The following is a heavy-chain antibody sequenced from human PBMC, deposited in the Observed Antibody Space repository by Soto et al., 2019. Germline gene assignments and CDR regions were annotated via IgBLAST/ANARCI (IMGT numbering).Heavy chain of an antibody. CDR1: GGSFSGYY. J-gene: IGHJ4*02. V-gene: IGHV4-34*01. D-gene: IGHD6-13*01. CDR3: AREKAAAGYDY. CDR2: INHSGST. Sequence: PSEALSLTCAVDGGSFSGYYWSWIRQPPGKGLEWIGEINHSGSTSYNPSLKSRVTISVDTSKNQFSLKLSSVTAADTAVYYCAREKAAAGYDYWGQGTLVTVSS.